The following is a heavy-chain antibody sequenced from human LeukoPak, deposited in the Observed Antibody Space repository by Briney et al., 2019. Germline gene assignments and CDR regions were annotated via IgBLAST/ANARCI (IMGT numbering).Heavy chain of an antibody. J-gene: IGHJ4*02. Sequence: GGSLRLSCAASGFTFSNNWMNWVRQAPGKGLEWVANIKQDGSKKCYVDSVKGRFTISRDNAKNSLYLQMNSLRVGDTAVYYCARGFNPDYWGQGTLVTVSS. CDR2: IKQDGSKK. CDR1: GFTFSNNW. V-gene: IGHV3-7*04. CDR3: ARGFNPDY.